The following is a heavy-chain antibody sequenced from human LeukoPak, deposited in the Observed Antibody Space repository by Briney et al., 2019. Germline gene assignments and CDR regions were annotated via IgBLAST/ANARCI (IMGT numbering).Heavy chain of an antibody. J-gene: IGHJ4*02. CDR3: ARLHHDSSGYYLDY. CDR1: GFTVSSNF. D-gene: IGHD3-22*01. CDR2: IYSADTT. V-gene: IGHV3-53*01. Sequence: PGGSLRLSCAASGFTVSSNFMSWVRQAPGKGLEWVSVIYSADTTYYADSAKGRFTISRDNSKNTLYLQMNSLRVEDTAVYYCARLHHDSSGYYLDYWGQGTLVTVSS.